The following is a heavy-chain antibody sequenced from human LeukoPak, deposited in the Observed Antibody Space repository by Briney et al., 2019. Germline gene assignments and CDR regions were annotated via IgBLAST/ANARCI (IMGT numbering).Heavy chain of an antibody. CDR3: AREVTRGVYDY. Sequence: GASVKVSCKASGYTFTSYDINWVRQATGQGLEWMGWMNRNSGNTGYAQTFQGRVTMTRDTSMSTAYMDLSSLRSDDTAVYYCAREVTRGVYDYWGQGTLVTVSS. D-gene: IGHD3-10*01. CDR1: GYTFTSYD. CDR2: MNRNSGNT. V-gene: IGHV1-8*01. J-gene: IGHJ4*02.